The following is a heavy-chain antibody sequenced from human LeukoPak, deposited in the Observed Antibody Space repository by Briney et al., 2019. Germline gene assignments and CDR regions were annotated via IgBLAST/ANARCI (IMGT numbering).Heavy chain of an antibody. CDR2: ISSSGSTI. CDR3: ARVYDFWSNYYRYYFDL. D-gene: IGHD3-3*01. Sequence: GGSLRLSCAASGFTFSSYEMNWVRQAPGKGLEWVSYISSSGSTIYYADSVKGRFTISRDNAKNSLYLQMNSLRAEDTAVYYCARVYDFWSNYYRYYFDLWGRGTLVTVSS. J-gene: IGHJ2*01. V-gene: IGHV3-48*03. CDR1: GFTFSSYE.